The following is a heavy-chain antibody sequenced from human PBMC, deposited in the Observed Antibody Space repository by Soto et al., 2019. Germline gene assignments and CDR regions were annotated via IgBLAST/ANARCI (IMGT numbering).Heavy chain of an antibody. CDR2: ISGGGGGT. Sequence: GGSLRVSCVASGFTFSSSAMSWGRRAPGEGLEWVSAISGGGGGTYYADSVKGRFTISRVNSKNTIFLQMHSLRVEDSAVYCCVKASDGEWPYCFDSWVQGTLVTVST. V-gene: IGHV3-23*01. J-gene: IGHJ4*02. CDR1: GFTFSSSA. D-gene: IGHD3-3*01. CDR3: VKASDGEWPYCFDS.